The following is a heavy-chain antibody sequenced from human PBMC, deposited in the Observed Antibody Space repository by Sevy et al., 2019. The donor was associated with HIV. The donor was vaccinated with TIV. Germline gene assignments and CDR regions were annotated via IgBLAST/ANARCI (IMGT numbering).Heavy chain of an antibody. V-gene: IGHV4-61*09. J-gene: IGHJ6*03. CDR2: LYTSGST. CDR1: GGSITSGFYS. CDR3: ARDRRNDYNGPAHYPDV. D-gene: IGHD4-4*01. Sequence: SETLSLTCSVSGGSITSGFYSWTWIRQPAGKGLEWIGHLYTSGSTNYNSSLKSRVTISVDTSKNQFSLKLNSVTAADTDVYYCARDRRNDYNGPAHYPDVWGKGTTVTVSS.